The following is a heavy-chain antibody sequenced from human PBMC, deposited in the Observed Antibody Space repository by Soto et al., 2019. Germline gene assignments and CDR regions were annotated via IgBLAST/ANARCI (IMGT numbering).Heavy chain of an antibody. CDR2: ISGSGDTI. V-gene: IGHV3-11*01. Sequence: QVPLVESGGGLVKPGGSLRLSCAASGFTFSDYYMTWIRQAPGKGLEWVSVISGSGDTIYYADSVKGRFTISRDNAKNSLYLQMNSLGAEDTAVYYCARETVPPWFDPWGQGTLVTVSS. CDR1: GFTFSDYY. CDR3: ARETVPPWFDP. J-gene: IGHJ5*02. D-gene: IGHD1-1*01.